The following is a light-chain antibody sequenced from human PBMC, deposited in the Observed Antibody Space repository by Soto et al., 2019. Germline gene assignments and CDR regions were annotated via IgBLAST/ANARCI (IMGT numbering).Light chain of an antibody. Sequence: DIVMTQSPAPLAVSLGERATIHCKSSQRVLYSSNNKNYLAWYQHKPGQPPKLLIYWASTRESGFPGRFSGSGSGTDFTLNISSLQAEDVAVYYCQQYYSPPWTFGQGTKVEIK. J-gene: IGKJ1*01. V-gene: IGKV4-1*01. CDR1: QRVLYSSNNKNY. CDR2: WAS. CDR3: QQYYSPPWT.